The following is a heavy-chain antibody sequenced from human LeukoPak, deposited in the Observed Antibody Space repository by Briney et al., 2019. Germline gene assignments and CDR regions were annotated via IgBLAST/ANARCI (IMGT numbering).Heavy chain of an antibody. Sequence: GGSLRLSCAASGFTVSSNYMSWVRQAPGKGLEWVSVIYSGGTTYYADSVKGRFTISRDNSKNALHLQMNSLRAEDTAVYYCARDQYSYAHAAHWGQGTLVTVSS. J-gene: IGHJ4*02. CDR3: ARDQYSYAHAAH. V-gene: IGHV3-66*01. D-gene: IGHD5-18*01. CDR2: IYSGGTT. CDR1: GFTVSSNY.